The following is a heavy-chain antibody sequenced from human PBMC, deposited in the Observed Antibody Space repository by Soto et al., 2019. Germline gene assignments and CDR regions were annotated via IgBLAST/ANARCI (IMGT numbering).Heavy chain of an antibody. CDR1: GFTFTSYA. CDR3: ERDRLRLGELSLIGYFDY. Sequence: QVQLVESGGSVVQPGRSLRLSCEASGFTFTSYAMHWVRQAPGKGLEWVAVISYDGINEYYADSVKGRFTISRDNSKNTLFLQMSSLIVEDTAVYYCERDRLRLGELSLIGYFDYWGQGTLVTVPS. D-gene: IGHD3-16*02. J-gene: IGHJ4*02. CDR2: ISYDGINE. V-gene: IGHV3-30*15.